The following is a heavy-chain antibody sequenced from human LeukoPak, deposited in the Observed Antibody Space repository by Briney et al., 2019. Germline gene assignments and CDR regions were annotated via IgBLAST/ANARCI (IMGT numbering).Heavy chain of an antibody. CDR3: ARGLGVAAADS. CDR1: GGSIKSYY. CDR2: IYPSGST. V-gene: IGHV4-4*07. Sequence: SETLSLTCSVSGGSIKSYYWSWVRQAAGKGLEWIGRIYPSGSTNYNPSLKGRVNMSEDTSKNHFSLSLRSVTAAATAVYYCARGLGVAAADSWGQGILVTVSS. J-gene: IGHJ4*02. D-gene: IGHD6-13*01.